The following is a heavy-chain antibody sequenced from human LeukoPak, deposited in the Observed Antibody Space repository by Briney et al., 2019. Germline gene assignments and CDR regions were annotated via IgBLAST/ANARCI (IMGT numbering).Heavy chain of an antibody. Sequence: GGSLRLSCAASGFSFSSYGMKWVRQAPGKGLEWVSYIRSSDGTTYYADSVKGRFTISRDNAKNSLYLQMNSLRAEDTAVYYCAKEHWVWIVGVFDYWGQGTLVTVSS. CDR1: GFSFSSYG. CDR2: IRSSDGTT. V-gene: IGHV3-48*03. D-gene: IGHD1-26*01. CDR3: AKEHWVWIVGVFDY. J-gene: IGHJ4*02.